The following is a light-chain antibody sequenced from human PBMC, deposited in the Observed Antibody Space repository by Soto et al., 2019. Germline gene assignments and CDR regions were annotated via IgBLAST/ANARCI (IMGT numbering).Light chain of an antibody. Sequence: QSALTQPASVSGSPGQSITISCTGTSRDVGGYNYVSWYQQYPGKAPKLMIYGVTNRPSGVSNRFSGSKTGNTASLTISGLQAEDEAYYYCFSHRRGDSHVFGTGTKGTVL. CDR2: GVT. CDR1: SRDVGGYNY. CDR3: FSHRRGDSHV. J-gene: IGLJ1*01. V-gene: IGLV2-14*01.